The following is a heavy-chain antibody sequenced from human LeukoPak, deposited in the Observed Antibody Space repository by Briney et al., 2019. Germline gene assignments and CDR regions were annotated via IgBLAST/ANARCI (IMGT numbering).Heavy chain of an antibody. CDR3: ARNENNGMDV. V-gene: IGHV3-30-3*01. CDR2: ISYDGTNK. CDR1: GFTFSTYT. J-gene: IGHJ6*02. Sequence: GSLRLSCGASGFTFSTYTMHWVRQAPGKGLEWVAAISYDGTNKYYGDSVKGRFTISRDNSRMTLYLQMNSLRTEDTALYYCARNENNGMDVWGHGTAASVSS.